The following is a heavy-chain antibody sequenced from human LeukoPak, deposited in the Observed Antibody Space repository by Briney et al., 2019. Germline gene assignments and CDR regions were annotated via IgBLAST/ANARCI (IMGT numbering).Heavy chain of an antibody. D-gene: IGHD3-10*01. V-gene: IGHV1-18*01. Sequence: GASVKVSCKASGYTFTSYGISWVRQAPGQGLEWMGWISAYNGNTNYAQKLQGRVTMTTDTSTSTAYMELRSLRSDDTAVYYCARDTPLDLSLWFGGPSTRSENWFDPWGQGTLVTVSS. CDR2: ISAYNGNT. CDR3: ARDTPLDLSLWFGGPSTRSENWFDP. J-gene: IGHJ5*02. CDR1: GYTFTSYG.